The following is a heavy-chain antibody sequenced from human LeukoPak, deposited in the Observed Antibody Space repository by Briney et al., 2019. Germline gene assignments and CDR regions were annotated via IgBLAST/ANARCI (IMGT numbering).Heavy chain of an antibody. V-gene: IGHV3-7*01. J-gene: IGHJ5*02. CDR3: ARDLGQYYDTSDNWFDP. D-gene: IGHD3-22*01. CDR2: IKQDGSEK. Sequence: GGSLRLSCAASGFTFSSYWMSWVRQAPGKGLEWVANIKQDGSEKYYVDSVKGRFTISRDNAKNTLYLQMNSLRAEDTAVYYCARDLGQYYDTSDNWFDPWGQGTLVTVSS. CDR1: GFTFSSYW.